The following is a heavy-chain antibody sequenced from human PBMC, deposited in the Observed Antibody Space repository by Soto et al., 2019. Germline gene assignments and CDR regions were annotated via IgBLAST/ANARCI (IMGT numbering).Heavy chain of an antibody. CDR3: AKVRGSIGYYYYGMDV. CDR2: ISGSGGST. Sequence: EVQLLESGGGLVQPGGSLRLSCAASGFTFSSFAMRWVRQAPGKGLEWVSAISGSGGSTYYADSVKGRFTISRDNSKNTLYLQMNSLRAEDTAIHHCAKVRGSIGYYYYGMDVWGQGTTVTVSS. D-gene: IGHD3-10*01. J-gene: IGHJ6*02. V-gene: IGHV3-23*01. CDR1: GFTFSSFA.